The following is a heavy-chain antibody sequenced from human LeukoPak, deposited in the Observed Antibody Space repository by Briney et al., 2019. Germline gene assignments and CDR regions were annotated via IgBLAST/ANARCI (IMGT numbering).Heavy chain of an antibody. CDR2: ITPNSGGT. J-gene: IGHJ3*02. D-gene: IGHD4-17*01. V-gene: IGHV1-2*02. Sequence: ASVKVSCKASGYTFTGYYMHWVRQAPGQGLEWMGWITPNSGGTNFAQKFQGRITMTRDTSISTAYMELSRLRSDDTAVYYCARGGGSVKGDALDIWGQGTTVSVSS. CDR1: GYTFTGYY. CDR3: ARGGGSVKGDALDI.